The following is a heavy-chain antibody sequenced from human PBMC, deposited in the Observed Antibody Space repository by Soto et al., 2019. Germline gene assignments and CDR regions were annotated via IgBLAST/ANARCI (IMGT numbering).Heavy chain of an antibody. CDR2: VSAYNGNT. J-gene: IGHJ4*02. V-gene: IGHV1-18*04. D-gene: IGHD1-1*01. Sequence: QVQLVQSGAEVKKPGASVKVSCKASGYSFTSLGISWVRQAPGQGLEWMGWVSAYNGNTQYEQNIQGRVTMTTDRSTTTAYLELRSLRSDDTAVYYCARAGGTQPFDYWGQGTLVTVSS. CDR3: ARAGGTQPFDY. CDR1: GYSFTSLG.